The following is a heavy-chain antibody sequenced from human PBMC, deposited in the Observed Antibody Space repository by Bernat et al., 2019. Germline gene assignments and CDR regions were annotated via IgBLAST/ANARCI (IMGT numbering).Heavy chain of an antibody. J-gene: IGHJ4*02. CDR3: AKDSWQWLVPPWTFDY. Sequence: EVQLVESGGGLVQPGGSLRLSCTASGFSFSNYWMTWGRQSPGKGLEWVADINGDGSAKYYVDSVKGRFTISRDNARNSLHLQMDSLRAEDTAVYYCAKDSWQWLVPPWTFDYWGQGTLVTVSS. CDR1: GFSFSNYW. CDR2: INGDGSAK. D-gene: IGHD6-19*01. V-gene: IGHV3-7*01.